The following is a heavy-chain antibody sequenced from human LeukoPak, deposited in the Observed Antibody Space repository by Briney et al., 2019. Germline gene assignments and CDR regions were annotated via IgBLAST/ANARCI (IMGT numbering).Heavy chain of an antibody. Sequence: SGPTLVNPSETLSLACTASGGSVSSASYYWTWIRQPPGKGLEWIGYLYYTGTTSLNPPLKSRVTMSTDTTKNQFSLTVTSVTSADTALYFCARGRTASRIISDYWGQGILVTVSS. CDR3: ARGRTASRIISDY. V-gene: IGHV4-61*01. CDR2: LYYTGTT. J-gene: IGHJ4*02. D-gene: IGHD2-15*01. CDR1: GGSVSSASYY.